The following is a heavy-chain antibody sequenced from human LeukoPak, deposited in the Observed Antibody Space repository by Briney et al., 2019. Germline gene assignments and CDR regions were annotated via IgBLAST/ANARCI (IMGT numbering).Heavy chain of an antibody. Sequence: ASVKVSCKASGYTFTSNYMHWVRQAPGQGLEWMGVIAPSSSTTSYAQKFQGRVTMTRDTSTSTLYMELSSLTSEDTAVYYCARASGSSAVPFDYWGQGTLVTVSS. CDR2: IAPSSSTT. D-gene: IGHD3-10*01. CDR1: GYTFTSNY. CDR3: ARASGSSAVPFDY. V-gene: IGHV1-46*01. J-gene: IGHJ4*02.